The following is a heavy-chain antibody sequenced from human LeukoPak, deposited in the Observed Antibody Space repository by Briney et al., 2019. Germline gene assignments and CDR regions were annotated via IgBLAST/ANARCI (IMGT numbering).Heavy chain of an antibody. V-gene: IGHV3-74*01. CDR1: GFSFSSYW. D-gene: IGHD6-19*01. CDR3: ATDQLYSSGPPDY. CDR2: ISSDGSSI. Sequence: PGGSLRLSCAASGFSFSSYWMHWVRQAPGKGLVWVSRISSDGSSISYADSVKGRFTISRDNAKNSLYLQMNSLRAEDTAVYYCATDQLYSSGPPDYWGQGTLVTVSS. J-gene: IGHJ4*02.